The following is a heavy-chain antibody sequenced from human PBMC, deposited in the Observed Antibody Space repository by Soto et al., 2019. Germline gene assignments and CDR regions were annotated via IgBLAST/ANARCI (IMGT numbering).Heavy chain of an antibody. CDR3: ARATKAAARPPTPYFDY. J-gene: IGHJ4*02. CDR2: IYYSGST. D-gene: IGHD6-13*01. CDR1: GGSISSYY. V-gene: IGHV4-59*01. Sequence: SETLSLTCTVSGGSISSYYWSWIRQPPGKGLEWIGYIYYSGSTNYNPSLKSRVTISVDTSKNQFSLKLSSVTAADTAVYYCARATKAAARPPTPYFDYWGQGTLVTVSS.